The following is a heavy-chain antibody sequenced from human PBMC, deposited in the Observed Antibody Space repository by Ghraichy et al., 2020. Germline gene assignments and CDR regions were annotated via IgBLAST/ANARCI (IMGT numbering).Heavy chain of an antibody. CDR1: GFTFSNYG. D-gene: IGHD4-23*01. CDR3: ARNVDGNLRLDP. CDR2: IWYDGSNK. J-gene: IGHJ5*02. Sequence: GESLNISCAASGFTFSNYGMHWVRQAPGKGLEWVAVIWYDGSNKYYADSVKGRFTISRDNSKNTLYLQMNSLRAEDTAVYYCARNVDGNLRLDPWGQGTLVTVSS. V-gene: IGHV3-33*08.